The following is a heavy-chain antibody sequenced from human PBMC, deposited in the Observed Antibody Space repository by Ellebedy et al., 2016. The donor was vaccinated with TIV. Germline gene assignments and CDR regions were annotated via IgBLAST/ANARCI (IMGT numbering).Heavy chain of an antibody. J-gene: IGHJ6*02. D-gene: IGHD3-10*01. CDR2: VSAYSGNT. CDR1: GYTFIDYG. CDR3: GRYSGSGTYYRNGMDV. Sequence: AASVQVSCKSSGYTFIDYGVTWVRHAPGQGLDWMGWVSAYSGNTNYAENLQGRVTMTTDTSTDTAYMELRSLRSDDTAVYFCGRYSGSGTYYRNGMDVWGQGTTVTVSS. V-gene: IGHV1-18*01.